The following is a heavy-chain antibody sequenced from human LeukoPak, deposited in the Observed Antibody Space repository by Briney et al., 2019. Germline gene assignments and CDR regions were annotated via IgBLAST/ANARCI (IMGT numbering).Heavy chain of an antibody. CDR3: ARELFSSGSCPDG. CDR1: GFTFSYYA. Sequence: GGSLKLSCSASGFTFSYYAIHWVRQAPGKGLEWVALIWSDGSNKYYADSVKGRITISRDNSKNTVYLQMNSLRAEDTAVYYCARELFSSGSCPDGWGQGTLVTVSS. CDR2: IWSDGSNK. J-gene: IGHJ4*02. D-gene: IGHD3-10*01. V-gene: IGHV3-33*01.